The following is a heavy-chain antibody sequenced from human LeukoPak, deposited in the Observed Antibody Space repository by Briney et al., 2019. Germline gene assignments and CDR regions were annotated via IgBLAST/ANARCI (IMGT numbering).Heavy chain of an antibody. J-gene: IGHJ4*02. CDR1: GGSLSSFY. CDR3: ARDPSYGMFDY. V-gene: IGHV4-59*01. D-gene: IGHD3-16*01. CDR2: IYYSGST. Sequence: PSETLSPTCTVSGGSLSSFYWSWIRQPPGKGLEWIGYIYYSGSTNYNPSLKSRVTISVDTSKNQFSLKLSSVTAADTAVYYCARDPSYGMFDYWGQGTLVTVSS.